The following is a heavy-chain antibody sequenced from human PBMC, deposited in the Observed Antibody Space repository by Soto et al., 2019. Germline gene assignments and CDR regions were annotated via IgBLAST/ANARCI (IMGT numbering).Heavy chain of an antibody. CDR1: GASMSNYY. J-gene: IGHJ4*02. D-gene: IGHD3-16*01. CDR2: VYYSGST. CDR3: ARSGHTFGGVV. Sequence: SETLSLTCTVSGASMSNYYGSWIRQPPGKGLEHTGYVYYSGSTNYNPSLKSRVTISVDTSNNQFSLKLSSVTAADTAIYYCARSGHTFGGVVWGQGILVTVSS. V-gene: IGHV4-59*01.